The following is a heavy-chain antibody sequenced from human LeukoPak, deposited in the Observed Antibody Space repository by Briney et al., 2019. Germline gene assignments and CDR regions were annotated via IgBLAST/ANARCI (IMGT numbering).Heavy chain of an antibody. J-gene: IGHJ4*02. CDR1: GFTFSSYA. CDR3: ATDRGWRTSGYYLYYFEY. D-gene: IGHD3-3*01. CDR2: IRGSGGST. Sequence: HAGGSLRLSCAASGFTFSSYAMSWVRQAPGKGLEWVSAIRGSGGSTYYADSVKGRFTISRDNSKNTLYLQMNSLRAEDTAVYYCATDRGWRTSGYYLYYFEYWGQGTLVTFSS. V-gene: IGHV3-23*01.